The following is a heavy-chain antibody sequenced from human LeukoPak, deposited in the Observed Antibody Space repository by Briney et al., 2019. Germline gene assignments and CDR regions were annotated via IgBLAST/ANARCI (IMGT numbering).Heavy chain of an antibody. Sequence: GGSLRLSCAASGFTFSSYDMSWVRQAPGKGLEWVSAISGSGGSTYYADSVKGRFTISRDNSKSTLYLQMNSLRAEDTAVYYCAKQGRDWLRDYYYYMDVWGKGTTVTISS. J-gene: IGHJ6*03. V-gene: IGHV3-23*01. CDR1: GFTFSSYD. CDR2: ISGSGGST. D-gene: IGHD3-9*01. CDR3: AKQGRDWLRDYYYYMDV.